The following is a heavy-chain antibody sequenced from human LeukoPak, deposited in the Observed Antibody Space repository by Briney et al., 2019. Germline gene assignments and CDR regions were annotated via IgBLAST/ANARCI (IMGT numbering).Heavy chain of an antibody. CDR3: ARGVDYYENSGTIDY. V-gene: IGHV3-48*02. CDR2: ISSSSSTI. Sequence: GGSLRLSCAASGFIFSSYSMNWVRQAPGKGLEWVSYISSSSSTIYYADSVKGRFTISRDNAKNSLYLQMNSLRDEDTAVYYCARGVDYYENSGTIDYWGQGTLVTVSS. J-gene: IGHJ4*02. D-gene: IGHD3-22*01. CDR1: GFIFSSYS.